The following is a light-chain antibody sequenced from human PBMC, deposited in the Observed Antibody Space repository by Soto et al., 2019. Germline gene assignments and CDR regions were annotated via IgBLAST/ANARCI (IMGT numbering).Light chain of an antibody. CDR1: QSVSSSF. J-gene: IGKJ3*01. CDR2: GAS. V-gene: IGKV3-20*01. CDR3: QRYYSSPTT. Sequence: EILLTQSPGTLSLSPGERATLSCRASQSVSSSFLAWYQQKPGPAPRLLIYGASSRATGIPDSFSGSGSGTDFPLAISRLQPEDFAVYYCQRYYSSPTTFGPGTQVAIK.